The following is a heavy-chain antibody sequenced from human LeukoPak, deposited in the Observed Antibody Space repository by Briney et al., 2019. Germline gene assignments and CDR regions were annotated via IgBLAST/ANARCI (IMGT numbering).Heavy chain of an antibody. V-gene: IGHV3-21*06. CDR2: ISSSSSYI. D-gene: IGHD3-10*01. J-gene: IGHJ4*01. CDR3: ARDHGIPGSGSYRFDY. Sequence: GGSLRLSCAPSGFTFSSYSMNWVRQAQGKGLEWVSSISSSSSYIYYADSVKGRFTISRDYAKNLLYLQMNSLRIEDTAVYYCARDHGIPGSGSYRFDYWGHGTLVTVSS. CDR1: GFTFSSYS.